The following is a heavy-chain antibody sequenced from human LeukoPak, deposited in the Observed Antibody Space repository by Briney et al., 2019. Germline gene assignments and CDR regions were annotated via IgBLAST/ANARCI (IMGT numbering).Heavy chain of an antibody. J-gene: IGHJ4*02. CDR1: GFTFGDYW. Sequence: GGSLRLSCAASGFTFGDYWMSWVRQAPGKGLEWVASIRQDGNDIYYVDSVKGRFTISRDNAKNSLYLQMNSLRAEDTAVYYCARAHLDDYGGNDGFDYWGQGTLVTVSS. V-gene: IGHV3-7*01. D-gene: IGHD4-23*01. CDR2: IRQDGNDI. CDR3: ARAHLDDYGGNDGFDY.